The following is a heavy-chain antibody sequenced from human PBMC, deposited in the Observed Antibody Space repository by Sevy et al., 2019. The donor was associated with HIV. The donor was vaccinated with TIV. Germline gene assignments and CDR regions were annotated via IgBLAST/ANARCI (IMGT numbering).Heavy chain of an antibody. Sequence: GGSLRLSCAASGFTFSSYSMNWVRQAPGKGLEWVSSISSSSSYIYYADSVKGRFTISRDNAKNSLYLQMNSLGAEDTAVYYCARDRWGSFDYWGQGTLVTVSS. D-gene: IGHD3-16*01. CDR2: ISSSSSYI. CDR1: GFTFSSYS. CDR3: ARDRWGSFDY. V-gene: IGHV3-21*01. J-gene: IGHJ4*02.